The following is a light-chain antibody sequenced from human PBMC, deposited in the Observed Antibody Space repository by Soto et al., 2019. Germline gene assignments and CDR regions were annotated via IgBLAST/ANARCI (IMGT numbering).Light chain of an antibody. CDR2: DAS. Sequence: DSQITQSPSSLSASVGDRVTITCQATQDIRKYLNWYQQKPGKAPKLLIYDASSLETGAPSRFSGSGSGTDFTLTISSLQPEDFATYYCQQYDNLPLIFGQGTRLEIK. J-gene: IGKJ5*01. CDR1: QDIRKY. CDR3: QQYDNLPLI. V-gene: IGKV1-33*01.